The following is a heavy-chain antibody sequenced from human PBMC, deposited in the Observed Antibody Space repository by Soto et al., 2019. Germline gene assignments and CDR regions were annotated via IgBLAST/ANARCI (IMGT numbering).Heavy chain of an antibody. CDR2: LYYSGST. CDR3: VGSGYPPFHY. CDR1: GGSISSSSYY. D-gene: IGHD3-22*01. J-gene: IGHJ4*02. Sequence: SETLSLTWTVAGGSISSSSYYWGWISQPPGKGLEWIGSLYYSGSTYYNPSLKSRVTISVDTSKNQFSLKLSSVTAAYSALYYSVGSGYPPFHYWCPGILVTAPQ. V-gene: IGHV4-39*01.